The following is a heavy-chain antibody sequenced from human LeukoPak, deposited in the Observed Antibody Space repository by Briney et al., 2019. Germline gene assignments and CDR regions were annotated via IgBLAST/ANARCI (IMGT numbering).Heavy chain of an antibody. Sequence: ASVKVSCKASGYTFTGYYMHWVRQAPGQGLEWMGWINPNSGGTNYAQKFQGRVTMTRDTSISTAYMELSRLRSDDTAVYYCARGEDEDYYYYYYMDVWGKGTTVTVSS. CDR1: GYTFTGYY. D-gene: IGHD5-24*01. CDR3: ARGEDEDYYYYYYMDV. J-gene: IGHJ6*03. V-gene: IGHV1-2*02. CDR2: INPNSGGT.